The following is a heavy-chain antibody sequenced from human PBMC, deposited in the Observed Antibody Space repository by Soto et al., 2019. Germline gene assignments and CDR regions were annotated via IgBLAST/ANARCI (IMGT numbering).Heavy chain of an antibody. CDR2: IYYSGST. Sequence: SETLSLTCTVSGCSISSYYWSWIRQPPGKGLEWIGYIYYSGSTNYNPSLKSRVTISVDTSKNQFSLKLSSVTAADTAVYYCARDAREAGENWFDPWGQGTLVTVSS. V-gene: IGHV4-59*01. CDR3: ARDAREAGENWFDP. D-gene: IGHD3-10*01. CDR1: GCSISSYY. J-gene: IGHJ5*02.